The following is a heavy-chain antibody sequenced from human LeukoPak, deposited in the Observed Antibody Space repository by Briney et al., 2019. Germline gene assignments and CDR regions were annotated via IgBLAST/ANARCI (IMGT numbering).Heavy chain of an antibody. CDR1: GFTVSSNY. CDR3: ARGASARQDY. CDR2: ISGSGGST. J-gene: IGHJ4*02. Sequence: GGSLRLSCAASGFTVSSNYMGWVRQAPGKGLEWVSAISGSGGSTYYADSVKGRFTISRDHSKNTLYLQMNSLRAEDTAVYYCARGASARQDYWGQGTLVTVSS. V-gene: IGHV3-23*01. D-gene: IGHD2-2*01.